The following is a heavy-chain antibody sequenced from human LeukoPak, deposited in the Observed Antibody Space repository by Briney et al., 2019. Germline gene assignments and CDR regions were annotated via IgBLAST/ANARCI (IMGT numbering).Heavy chain of an antibody. CDR2: IYYSGST. CDR3: ARDGYSSGWGRAFDI. CDR1: GGSISSYY. V-gene: IGHV4-59*01. Sequence: SETLSLTCTVSGGSISSYYWSWIRQPPGKGLEWIGYIYYSGSTNYNPSLKSRVTISVDTSKNQFSLKLSSVTAEDTAVYYCARDGYSSGWGRAFDIWGQGTMVTVSS. D-gene: IGHD6-19*01. J-gene: IGHJ3*02.